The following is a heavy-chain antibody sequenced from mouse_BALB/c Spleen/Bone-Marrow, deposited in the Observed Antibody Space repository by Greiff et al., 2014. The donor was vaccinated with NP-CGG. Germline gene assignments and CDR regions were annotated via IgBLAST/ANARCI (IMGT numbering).Heavy chain of an antibody. D-gene: IGHD3-1*01. CDR3: ARQLGAPYAMDY. J-gene: IGHJ4*01. CDR1: GYAFTNYL. V-gene: IGHV1-54*01. CDR2: INPGSGGT. Sequence: VQLVESGAELVRPGTSVKVSCKASGYAFTNYLIEWVKQRPGQGLEWIGVINPGSGGTNYNEKFKGKATLTADKSSSTAYMQLSSLTSDGSAVYFCARQLGAPYAMDYGGQGTSVTVSS.